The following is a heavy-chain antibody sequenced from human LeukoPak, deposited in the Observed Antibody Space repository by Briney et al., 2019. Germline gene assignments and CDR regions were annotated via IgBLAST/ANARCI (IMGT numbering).Heavy chain of an antibody. CDR3: AKDLHYGSADY. D-gene: IGHD3-10*01. CDR1: GFTFSSYA. Sequence: GGSLRLSCAASGFTFSSYAMSWVRQAPGKGLEWVSYINPDGSNTNYADSVKGRFTISRDNAKNALYLQMNSLRAEDTAVYYCAKDLHYGSADYWGQGTLVTVSS. J-gene: IGHJ4*02. V-gene: IGHV3-74*01. CDR2: INPDGSNT.